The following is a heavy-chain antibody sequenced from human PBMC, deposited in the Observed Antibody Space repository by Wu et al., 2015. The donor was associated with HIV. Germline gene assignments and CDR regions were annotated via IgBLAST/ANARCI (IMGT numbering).Heavy chain of an antibody. Sequence: QVQLLQSGAEVKKPGASVKVSCKTSGYMFIGYYIHWVRQAPGRGLEWMGWINPNRGGTKYAQKFRDRVAMTRDTAVSTAYMELNSLRSDDTAVYYCARLQSLSGLYSNADYWGQGTLVTVSS. CDR3: ARLQSLSGLYSNADY. D-gene: IGHD1-26*01. V-gene: IGHV1-2*02. J-gene: IGHJ4*02. CDR2: INPNRGGT. CDR1: GYMFIGYY.